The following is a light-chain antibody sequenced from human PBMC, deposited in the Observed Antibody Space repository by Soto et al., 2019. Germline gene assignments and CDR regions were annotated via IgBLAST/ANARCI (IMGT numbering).Light chain of an antibody. CDR3: CSFADFTYV. CDR1: SSDIGSYDL. Sequence: QSVLTQPASVSGSPGQSITISCTGTSSDIGSYDLVSWYQQHPGTAPKLIIYEVTKRPSGVSTRLSGSKSGNTASLTISGLQAVDEADYYCCSFADFTYVFGTGTKLTVL. CDR2: EVT. J-gene: IGLJ1*01. V-gene: IGLV2-23*02.